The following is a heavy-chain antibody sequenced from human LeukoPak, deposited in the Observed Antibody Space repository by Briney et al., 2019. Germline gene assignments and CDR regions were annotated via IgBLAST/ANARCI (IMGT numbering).Heavy chain of an antibody. V-gene: IGHV3-23*01. CDR1: GFTFSSYA. CDR3: AKYGNIWYQRRYFDY. Sequence: GGSLRLSCAASGFTFSSYAISWVRQAPGKGLEWVSGITSGGSTYYADSVKGRFTISRDNSKNTLFLQMNSLRAEDTALYYCAKYGNIWYQRRYFDYWGQGTPVTVSS. D-gene: IGHD6-13*01. J-gene: IGHJ4*02. CDR2: ITSGGST.